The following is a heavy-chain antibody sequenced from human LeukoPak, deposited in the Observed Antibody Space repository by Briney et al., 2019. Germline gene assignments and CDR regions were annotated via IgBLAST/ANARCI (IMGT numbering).Heavy chain of an antibody. V-gene: IGHV4-34*01. CDR1: GGSFSGYY. CDR2: INHSGST. CDR3: ARLGGYSSSWYAIYLDY. Sequence: SETLSLTCAVYGGSFSGYYWSWIRQPPGKGLEWIGEINHSGSTNCDPSLTSRVTISVDTSKNQFSLKLSSVTAADTAVYYCARLGGYSSSWYAIYLDYWGQGTLVTVSS. J-gene: IGHJ4*02. D-gene: IGHD6-13*01.